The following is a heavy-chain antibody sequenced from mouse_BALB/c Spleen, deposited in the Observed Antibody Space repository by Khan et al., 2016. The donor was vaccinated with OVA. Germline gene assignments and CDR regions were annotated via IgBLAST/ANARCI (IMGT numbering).Heavy chain of an antibody. CDR1: GYSFTTYW. CDR2: IDPSTGYT. V-gene: IGHV1-7*01. Sequence: QVQLQQSGAELAKPGASVKMSCKASGYSFTTYWMHWVKQRPGQGLEWIGYIDPSTGYTEYNQKFKDKATLTTDKSSITAYMQLSSLTSEDSAVYYRARRGQDCIRANWGQGTLVKGSA. J-gene: IGHJ3*01. D-gene: IGHD3-3*01. CDR3: ARRGQDCIRAN.